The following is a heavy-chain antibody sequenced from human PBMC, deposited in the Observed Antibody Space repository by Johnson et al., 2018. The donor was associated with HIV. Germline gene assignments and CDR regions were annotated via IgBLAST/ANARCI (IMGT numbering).Heavy chain of an antibody. J-gene: IGHJ3*02. Sequence: QVQLVESGGGVVQPGRSLRLSCAASGFTFSSYGMHWVRQAPGKGLEWVAVIWYDGSNKYYADSVQGRFTISRDNSKNTLYLQMSSLRADDTAVYYCARDWEGYAFDIWGQGTMVTVSS. CDR1: GFTFSSYG. D-gene: IGHD1-26*01. CDR3: ARDWEGYAFDI. V-gene: IGHV3-30*19. CDR2: IWYDGSNK.